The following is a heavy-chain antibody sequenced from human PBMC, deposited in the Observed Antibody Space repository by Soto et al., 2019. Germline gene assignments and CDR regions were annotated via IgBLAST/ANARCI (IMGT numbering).Heavy chain of an antibody. CDR1: GVSITTYY. J-gene: IGHJ4*02. V-gene: IGHV4-59*01. CDR3: ARDTQGDY. Sequence: QVQRQESGPGLVKPSETLSLTCTVSGVSITTYYWSWIRQPPGKGLEWIGYIYYSGSTNYNPSLKSRVTMSVDTSKNQFSLKLCSVTAADTAVYYCARDTQGDYWGQGTLVTVSS. CDR2: IYYSGST.